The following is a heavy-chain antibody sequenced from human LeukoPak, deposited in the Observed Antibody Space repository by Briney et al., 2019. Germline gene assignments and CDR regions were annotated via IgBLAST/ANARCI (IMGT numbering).Heavy chain of an antibody. Sequence: ASVKVSCKATSRISWVRQAPGQGLAWMGWIGTYGGDTYYAQKFQGRITVTTDTSTSIVYMELRNLRSDDTAVYYCARDLWNFYDDSGYNRDFDSWGQGTLVTVSS. CDR3: ARDLWNFYDDSGYNRDFDS. J-gene: IGHJ5*01. D-gene: IGHD3-22*01. CDR1: TSR. V-gene: IGHV1-18*01. CDR2: IGTYGGDT.